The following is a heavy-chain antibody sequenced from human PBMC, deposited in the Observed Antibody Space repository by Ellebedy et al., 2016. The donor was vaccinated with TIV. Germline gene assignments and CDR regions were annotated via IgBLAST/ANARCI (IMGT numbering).Heavy chain of an antibody. D-gene: IGHD6-19*01. CDR2: IYYSGST. Sequence: SETLSLTCTVSGGSISSSSYYWGWIRQPPGKGLEWIGSIYYSGSTNYNPSLKSRVTISVDTSKNQFSLKLSSVTAADTAVYYCARSDDWSRGFDAFDIWGQGTMVTVSS. CDR3: ARSDDWSRGFDAFDI. J-gene: IGHJ3*02. V-gene: IGHV4-39*07. CDR1: GGSISSSSYY.